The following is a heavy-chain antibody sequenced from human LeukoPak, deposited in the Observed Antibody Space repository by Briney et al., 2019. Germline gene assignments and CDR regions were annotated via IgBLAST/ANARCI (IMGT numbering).Heavy chain of an antibody. CDR1: GYTFTSYG. CDR3: ARDQGITIFGVVPTTVDY. D-gene: IGHD3-3*01. J-gene: IGHJ4*02. Sequence: GASVKVSCXASGYTFTSYGISWVRQAPGQGLEWMGWISAYNGNTNYAQKLQGRVTMTTDTSTSTAYMELRSLRSDDTAVYYCARDQGITIFGVVPTTVDYWGQGTLVTVSS. V-gene: IGHV1-18*01. CDR2: ISAYNGNT.